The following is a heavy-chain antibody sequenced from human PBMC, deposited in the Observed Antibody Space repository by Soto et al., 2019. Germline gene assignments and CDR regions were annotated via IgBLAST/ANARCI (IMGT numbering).Heavy chain of an antibody. D-gene: IGHD4-17*01. J-gene: IGHJ5*02. CDR1: GFTFSMFS. V-gene: IGHV3-64D*06. Sequence: GGSLRLSCSASGFTFSMFSMHWVRQAPGKGLEYVSGISSNGDSTYYADSVKGRFTISRDNSKNTLYLQMSSLRAVDTAVYYCVKPRSTVQIPPTWGQGNLVTVSS. CDR2: ISSNGDST. CDR3: VKPRSTVQIPPT.